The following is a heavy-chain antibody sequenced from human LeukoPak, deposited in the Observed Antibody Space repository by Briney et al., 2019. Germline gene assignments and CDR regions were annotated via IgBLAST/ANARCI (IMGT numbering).Heavy chain of an antibody. Sequence: GGSLRLSCAASGFTFSSYGMHWVRQAPGKGLEWVAVISYDGSNKYYADSVKGRFTISRDNAKNSLYLQMTSLRDGDTAVYYCARPTFSFDSSGYFDYWGQGTLVTVSS. V-gene: IGHV3-30*03. J-gene: IGHJ4*02. CDR3: ARPTFSFDSSGYFDY. CDR1: GFTFSSYG. D-gene: IGHD3-22*01. CDR2: ISYDGSNK.